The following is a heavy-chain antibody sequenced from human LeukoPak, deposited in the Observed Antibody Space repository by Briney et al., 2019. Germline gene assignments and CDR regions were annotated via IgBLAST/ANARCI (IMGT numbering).Heavy chain of an antibody. CDR3: AKAKSGSDWDCFDY. D-gene: IGHD6-19*01. J-gene: IGHJ4*02. V-gene: IGHV3-23*01. CDR1: GFTFSSYA. Sequence: GGSLRLSCAASGFTFSSYAMSWVRQAPGKGLDWVSVIRGGDGSTYYADSVKGRFTISRDNSKNTLYLQMNSLRAEDTAMYYCAKAKSGSDWDCFDYWGQGTRVTVSS. CDR2: IRGGDGST.